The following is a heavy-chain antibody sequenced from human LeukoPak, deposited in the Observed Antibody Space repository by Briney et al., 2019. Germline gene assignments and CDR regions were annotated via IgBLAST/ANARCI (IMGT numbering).Heavy chain of an antibody. D-gene: IGHD2-2*01. CDR1: GFTFSSYG. Sequence: GGSLRLSCAASGFTFSSYGMHWVRQAPGKGLEWVAVIWYDGSNKYYADSVKGRFTISRDNAKNSLYLQMNSLRAEDTALYYCAKDMRKYQLLSDYYYYYGMDVWGQGTTVTVSS. CDR3: AKDMRKYQLLSDYYYYYGMDV. CDR2: IWYDGSNK. V-gene: IGHV3-33*03. J-gene: IGHJ6*02.